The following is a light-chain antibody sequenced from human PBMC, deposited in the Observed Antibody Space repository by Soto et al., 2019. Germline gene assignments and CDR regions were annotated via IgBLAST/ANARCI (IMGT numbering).Light chain of an antibody. Sequence: DIVMTQSPLSLPVTPGEPSSISFRSSQSLLHSNGYNSLDWYLQKPGQSPQFLIYDASSLESGVPSRFSGSGSGTEFTLTISSLQPDDFATYYCQQYNSYPWTFGQGTKVDIK. CDR1: QSLLHSNGYNS. CDR3: QQYNSYPWT. V-gene: IGKV2-28*01. CDR2: DAS. J-gene: IGKJ1*01.